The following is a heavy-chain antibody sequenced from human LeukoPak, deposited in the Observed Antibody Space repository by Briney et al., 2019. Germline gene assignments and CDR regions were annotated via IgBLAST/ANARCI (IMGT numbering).Heavy chain of an antibody. CDR3: AKDLRSRLVTATLDY. V-gene: IGHV3-11*01. Sequence: GGSLRLSCAASGFTFSDYYMSWIRQAPGKGLEWVSYISSSGSTIYYADSVKGRFTISRDNAKNSLYLQMNSLRAEDTAVYFCAKDLRSRLVTATLDYWGQGTPVTVSS. CDR2: ISSSGSTI. CDR1: GFTFSDYY. J-gene: IGHJ4*02. D-gene: IGHD2-21*02.